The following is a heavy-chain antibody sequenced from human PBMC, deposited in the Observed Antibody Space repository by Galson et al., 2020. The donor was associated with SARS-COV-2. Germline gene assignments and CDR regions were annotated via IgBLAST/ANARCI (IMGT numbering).Heavy chain of an antibody. CDR2: ITFRGSST. V-gene: IGHV3-23*01. D-gene: IGHD2-15*01. Sequence: QLGESLKISCAASGFTFSSYAMSWVRQAPGKGLEWVSTITFRGSSTSYVDSVKGRFTISRDNSKNTLYLQMNSLRAEDTAVYYCAKDLMSSCYAGLDYWGQGTLVTVSS. CDR3: AKDLMSSCYAGLDY. CDR1: GFTFSSYA. J-gene: IGHJ4*02.